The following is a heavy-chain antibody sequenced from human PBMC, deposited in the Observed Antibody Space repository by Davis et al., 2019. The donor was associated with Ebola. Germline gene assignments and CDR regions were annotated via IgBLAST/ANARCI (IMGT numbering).Heavy chain of an antibody. Sequence: PGGPLRPPCVIPGSTFSDYYMSWIRLPPGKGLEWLSFINSVSSHINYADSVRGRFTISRDNSQNSLELEMNSLRAEDTAVYYCARLQHMHAVTPPGYWGQGILVTVSS. D-gene: IGHD2-15*01. V-gene: IGHV3-11*06. J-gene: IGHJ4*02. CDR3: ARLQHMHAVTPPGY. CDR1: GSTFSDYY. CDR2: INSVSSHI.